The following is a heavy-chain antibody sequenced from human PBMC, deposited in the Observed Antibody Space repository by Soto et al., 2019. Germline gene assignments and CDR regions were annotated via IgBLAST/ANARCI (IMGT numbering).Heavy chain of an antibody. D-gene: IGHD2-2*01. V-gene: IGHV1-18*01. Sequence: XSVKVSCNTSGYPFSNYGITWGRQSPGQPLEWLGWISLYSDGTNYAQKFQCRVSMTTDTSTTTAYMELRSLRSDDTAVYYCARVAPGAEAWFGPWGQGTLVTVSS. CDR3: ARVAPGAEAWFGP. J-gene: IGHJ5*02. CDR1: GYPFSNYG. CDR2: ISLYSDGT.